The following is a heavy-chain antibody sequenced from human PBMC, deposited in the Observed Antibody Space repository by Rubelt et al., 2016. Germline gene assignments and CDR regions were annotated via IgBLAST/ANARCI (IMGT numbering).Heavy chain of an antibody. J-gene: IGHJ3*02. Sequence: QVQLVQSGAEVKKPGASVKVSCKASGYTFTSYGISWVRQAPGQGLDWMGWISAYTGNTNYAQKLQGRVPMTTETSTGTAYMERRSLRSDDTAVYYCARRDGYNWDDAFDIWGQGTMVTVSS. CDR3: ARRDGYNWDDAFDI. V-gene: IGHV1-18*01. CDR2: ISAYTGNT. D-gene: IGHD5-24*01. CDR1: GYTFTSYG.